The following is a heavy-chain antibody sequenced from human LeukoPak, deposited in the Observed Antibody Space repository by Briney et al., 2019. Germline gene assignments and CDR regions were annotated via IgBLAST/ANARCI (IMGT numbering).Heavy chain of an antibody. CDR1: GYSFINYY. J-gene: IGHJ4*02. Sequence: ASVKVSCKASGYSFINYYIHWVRQAPGQGLEWMGIINPSGAGTSFAQKFRGRVTMTRDMSTSTVYMELRSLRSDDTAVYYCARPSGSYEYFDYWGQGTLVTVSS. V-gene: IGHV1-46*01. D-gene: IGHD1-26*01. CDR3: ARPSGSYEYFDY. CDR2: INPSGAGT.